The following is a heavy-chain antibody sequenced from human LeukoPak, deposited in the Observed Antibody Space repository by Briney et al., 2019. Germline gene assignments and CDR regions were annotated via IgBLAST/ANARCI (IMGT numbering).Heavy chain of an antibody. CDR1: GGSISSYY. CDR2: IYYSGST. Sequence: SETLSLTCTVSGGSISSYYWSWIRQPPGKGLEWIGYIYYSGSTNYNPSLKSRVTISVDTSKNQFSLKPSSVTAADTAVYYCARRGAVAGENDYWGQGTLVTVSS. V-gene: IGHV4-59*08. D-gene: IGHD6-19*01. J-gene: IGHJ4*02. CDR3: ARRGAVAGENDY.